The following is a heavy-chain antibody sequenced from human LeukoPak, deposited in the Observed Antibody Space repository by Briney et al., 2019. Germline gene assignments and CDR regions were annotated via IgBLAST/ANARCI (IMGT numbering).Heavy chain of an antibody. CDR3: ARGGRYSYGPFDY. V-gene: IGHV3-74*01. CDR2: INSDGSST. J-gene: IGHJ4*02. D-gene: IGHD5-18*01. Sequence: GGSLRLSCAASGFTFSSYWMHWVRHAPGKGLVWVSRINSDGSSTSYADSVKGRFTISRDKAKNTLYLQMNSLRAEDTAVYYCARGGRYSYGPFDYWGQGTLVTVSS. CDR1: GFTFSSYW.